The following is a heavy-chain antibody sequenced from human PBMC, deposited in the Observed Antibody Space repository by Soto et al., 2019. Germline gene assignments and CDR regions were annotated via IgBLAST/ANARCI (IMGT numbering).Heavy chain of an antibody. CDR1: GFTFSSYS. Sequence: EVQLVESGGGLVKPGGSLRLSCAASGFTFSSYSMNWVRQAPGKGLEWVSSISSSSSYIYYADSVKGRFTISRDNAKNSLYLQINSLRAEDTAVYYCARDGYSSSFLNDYWGQGTLVTVSS. V-gene: IGHV3-21*01. CDR2: ISSSSSYI. J-gene: IGHJ4*02. CDR3: ARDGYSSSFLNDY. D-gene: IGHD6-6*01.